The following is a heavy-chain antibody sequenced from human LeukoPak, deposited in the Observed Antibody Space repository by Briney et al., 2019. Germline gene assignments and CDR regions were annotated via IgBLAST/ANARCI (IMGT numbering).Heavy chain of an antibody. CDR3: ARAYRSGGSCYSGFDY. Sequence: SETLSLTCTVSGASIRSYYWSWIRQPAGEGLEWIGRIYTSGSTNYNPSLTSRVTMSVDTSKNQFSLKLSSVTAADTAVYYCARAYRSGGSCYSGFDYWGQGTLVTVSS. D-gene: IGHD2-15*01. V-gene: IGHV4-4*07. CDR1: GASIRSYY. J-gene: IGHJ4*02. CDR2: IYTSGST.